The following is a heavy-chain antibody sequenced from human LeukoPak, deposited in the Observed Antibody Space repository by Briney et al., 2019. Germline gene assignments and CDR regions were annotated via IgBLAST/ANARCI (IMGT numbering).Heavy chain of an antibody. V-gene: IGHV3-74*03. J-gene: IGHJ4*02. D-gene: IGHD3-9*01. CDR1: GFTFSSYW. CDR3: ARDFEAPSNC. Sequence: GGSLRLSCAASGFTFSSYWMHWVRQAPGKGPVWVSRINSDGTGTMYADSVKGRSTISRDNAKNTLYLQMNSLRAEDTAVYYCARDFEAPSNCWGQGTLVTVSS. CDR2: INSDGTGT.